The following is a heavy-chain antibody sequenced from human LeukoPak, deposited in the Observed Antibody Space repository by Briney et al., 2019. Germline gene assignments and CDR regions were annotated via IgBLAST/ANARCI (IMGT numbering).Heavy chain of an antibody. V-gene: IGHV3-33*01. D-gene: IGHD2-2*01. CDR1: GFTFSNYG. CDR2: TWHDGGNK. J-gene: IGHJ4*02. Sequence: GGSLRLSCAASGFTFSNYGMHWVRQAPGKGLEWVALTWHDGGNKYYVDSVKGRFTISRDNSKNTLYLRMNSLRAEDTAVYYCARDKRGGGVVPAALFFDYWGQGTLVTVSS. CDR3: ARDKRGGGVVPAALFFDY.